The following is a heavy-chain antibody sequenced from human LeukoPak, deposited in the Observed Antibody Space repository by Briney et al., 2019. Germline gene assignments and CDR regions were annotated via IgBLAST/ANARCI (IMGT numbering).Heavy chain of an antibody. CDR3: ARAHGDGKELLWFGEPSYYFDY. V-gene: IGHV4-30-2*01. D-gene: IGHD3-10*01. Sequence: SETLSLTCTVSGDSISSTSYFWSWIRQPPGKGLEWIGYIYHSGSTYYNPSLKSRVTISVDRSKNQFSLKLSSVTAADTAVYYCARAHGDGKELLWFGEPSYYFDYWGQGTLVTVSS. CDR1: GDSISSTSYF. CDR2: IYHSGST. J-gene: IGHJ4*02.